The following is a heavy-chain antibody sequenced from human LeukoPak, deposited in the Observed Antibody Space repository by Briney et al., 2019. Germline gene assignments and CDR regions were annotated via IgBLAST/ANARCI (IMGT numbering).Heavy chain of an antibody. CDR2: ISSSSSYI. D-gene: IGHD1-26*01. CDR1: GFTFSNYS. Sequence: GGSLRLSCAASGFTFSNYSMNWVRQAPGKGLEWVSSISSSSSYIYYADSVKGRFTISRDNAKNSLYLQMNSLRAEDTAVYYCARDGVGATPFDYWGQGTLVTVSS. V-gene: IGHV3-21*01. J-gene: IGHJ4*02. CDR3: ARDGVGATPFDY.